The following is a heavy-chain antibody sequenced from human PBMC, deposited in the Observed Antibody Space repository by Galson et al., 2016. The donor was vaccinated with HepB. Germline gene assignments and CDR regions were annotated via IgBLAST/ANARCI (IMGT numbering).Heavy chain of an antibody. J-gene: IGHJ3*01. CDR3: AKDPQWTTSSRGALDV. Sequence: SLRLSCAASGFSFSSYAMSWVRQAPGKGLEWVSTITGRGTSTYYADSVEGRFTISRDNSKSTLYLQMNGLRAEDTAVYYCAKDPQWTTSSRGALDVWGQGTMLTVFS. CDR1: GFSFSSYA. V-gene: IGHV3-23*01. CDR2: ITGRGTST. D-gene: IGHD6-6*01.